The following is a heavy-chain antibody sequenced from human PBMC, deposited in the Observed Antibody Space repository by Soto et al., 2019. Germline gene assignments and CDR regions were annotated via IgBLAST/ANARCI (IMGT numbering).Heavy chain of an antibody. J-gene: IGHJ4*02. CDR1: GFTFTNYA. Sequence: GGSLRLSCAASGFTFTNYALNWVRQAPGKGLEWVSIITISGGNTYYADSVKGRFTISRDNSKNTLYLQMNSLRAEDTAVYYCARDRRYFDSWGQGTLVTVSS. V-gene: IGHV3-23*01. D-gene: IGHD3-9*01. CDR2: ITISGGNT. CDR3: ARDRRYFDS.